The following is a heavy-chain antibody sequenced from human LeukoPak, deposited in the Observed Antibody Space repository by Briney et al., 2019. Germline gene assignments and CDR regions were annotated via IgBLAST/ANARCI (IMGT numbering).Heavy chain of an antibody. D-gene: IGHD3-10*02. CDR1: GFTFSGSA. V-gene: IGHV4-38-2*01. CDR2: IYYSGST. CDR3: ARRGTYYFGADY. Sequence: GSLRLSCAASGFTFSGSALHWIRQPPGKGLEWIGSIYYSGSTYYNPSLKSRVTISVDTSKNQFSLKLSSVTAADTAVYYCARRGTYYFGADYWGQGTLVTVSS. J-gene: IGHJ4*02.